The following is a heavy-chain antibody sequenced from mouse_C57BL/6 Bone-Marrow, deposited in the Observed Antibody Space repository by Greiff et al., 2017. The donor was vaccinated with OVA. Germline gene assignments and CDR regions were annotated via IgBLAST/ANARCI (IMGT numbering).Heavy chain of an antibody. CDR2: IYPRSGNT. Sequence: VKLQESGAELARPGASVKLSCKASGYTFTSYGISWVKQRTGQGLEWIGEIYPRSGNTYYNEKFKGKATLTADKSSSTAYMELRSLTSEDSAVYFCARRRDYYGSSQAWFAYWGQGTLVTVSA. CDR3: ARRRDYYGSSQAWFAY. V-gene: IGHV1-81*01. D-gene: IGHD1-1*01. J-gene: IGHJ3*01. CDR1: GYTFTSYG.